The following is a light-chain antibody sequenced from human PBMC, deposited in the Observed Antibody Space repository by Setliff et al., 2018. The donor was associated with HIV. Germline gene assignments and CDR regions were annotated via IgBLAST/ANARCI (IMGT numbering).Light chain of an antibody. CDR1: SSDIGGYNY. J-gene: IGLJ1*01. CDR3: SSYTGSSTYV. V-gene: IGLV2-14*01. Sequence: QSALARPPSASGSPGQSVTISCTGTSSDIGGYNYVSWYQQHPGKAPKLMISDVSKRPSGASSRFSGSKSGNTASLTISGLQTEDEADYYCSSYTGSSTYVFGTGTKVTVL. CDR2: DVS.